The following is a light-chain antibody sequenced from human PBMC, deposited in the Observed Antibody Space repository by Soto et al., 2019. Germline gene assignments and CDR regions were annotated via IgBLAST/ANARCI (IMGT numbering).Light chain of an antibody. CDR3: QLLNDSPPIT. CDR2: DAS. CDR1: QDISNR. V-gene: IGKV1-33*01. J-gene: IGKJ5*01. Sequence: DIQMNQSPSSLSASVGDRVTVTCQSSQDISNRLNWYQQKPGKAPKLLIYDASNLETGVPSRFSGSRSGTDFKFIISSLQPEDVATYYCQLLNDSPPITFGQGTRLEIK.